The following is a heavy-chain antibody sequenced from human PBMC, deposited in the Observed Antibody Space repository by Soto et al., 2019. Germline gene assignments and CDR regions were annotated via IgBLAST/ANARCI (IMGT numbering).Heavy chain of an antibody. CDR1: GFTFSSYE. CDR2: ISSSGSTI. Sequence: GGSLRLSCAASGFTFSSYEMNWVRQAPGKGLEWVSYISSSGSTIYYADSVKGRFTISRDNAKNSLYLQMNSLRAEDTAVYYCARDQEEYSSYYYYGMDVWGQGTTVTVSS. J-gene: IGHJ6*02. CDR3: ARDQEEYSSYYYYGMDV. V-gene: IGHV3-48*03. D-gene: IGHD2-15*01.